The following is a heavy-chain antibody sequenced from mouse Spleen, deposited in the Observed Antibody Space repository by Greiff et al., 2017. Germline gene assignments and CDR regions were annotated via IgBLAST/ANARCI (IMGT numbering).Heavy chain of an antibody. Sequence: QVQLQQSGAALMKPGASVKISCKATGYTFSSYWIEWVKQRPGHGLEWIGEILPGSGSTNYNEKFKGKATFTADTSSNTAYMQLSSLTSEDSAVYYCARQGKSRGAMDYWGQGTSVTVSS. CDR1: GYTFSSYW. V-gene: IGHV1-9*01. J-gene: IGHJ4*01. CDR3: ARQGKSRGAMDY. CDR2: ILPGSGST.